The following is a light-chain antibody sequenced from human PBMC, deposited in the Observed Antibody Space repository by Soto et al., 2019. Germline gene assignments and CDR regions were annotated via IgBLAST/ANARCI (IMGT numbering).Light chain of an antibody. V-gene: IGLV2-14*01. CDR2: EVT. CDR3: SSYTSTSPLV. CDR1: SSDVGLFNY. J-gene: IGLJ1*01. Sequence: QSVLTQPASVSGSPGQSITISCTGTSSDVGLFNYVSWYQQHPGRAPKLLIYEVTNRPAGVSNRFSGSKSGNTASLTISGLQAEDEADYYCSSYTSTSPLVFGYGTKVTV.